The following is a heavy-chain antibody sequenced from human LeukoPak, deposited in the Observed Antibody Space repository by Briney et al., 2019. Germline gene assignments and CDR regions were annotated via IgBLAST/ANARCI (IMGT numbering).Heavy chain of an antibody. D-gene: IGHD3-22*01. CDR1: GFIFSRSA. V-gene: IGHV3-23*01. Sequence: GGSLRLSCGASGFIFSRSAMNWVRQAPGKGLEWVAAISGNGVATYYADSAKGRFNISRDNTNNTLFLQMNSLRTEDTAIYYCVKDAYYLDSSTYLIPFDFWGQGTLVTVSS. J-gene: IGHJ4*02. CDR2: ISGNGVAT. CDR3: VKDAYYLDSSTYLIPFDF.